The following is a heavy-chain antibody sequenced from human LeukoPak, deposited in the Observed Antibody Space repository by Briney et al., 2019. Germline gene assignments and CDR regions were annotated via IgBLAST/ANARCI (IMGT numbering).Heavy chain of an antibody. CDR1: GYSISSGYY. D-gene: IGHD3-10*01. Sequence: SETLSLTCTVSGYSISSGYYWGWIRQPPGKGLEWIGSIYHSGSTYYNPSLKSRVTISVDTSKNQFSLKLSSVTAADTAVYYCARGGYGSGSYYSATPFDYWGQGTLVTVSS. V-gene: IGHV4-38-2*02. J-gene: IGHJ4*02. CDR2: IYHSGST. CDR3: ARGGYGSGSYYSATPFDY.